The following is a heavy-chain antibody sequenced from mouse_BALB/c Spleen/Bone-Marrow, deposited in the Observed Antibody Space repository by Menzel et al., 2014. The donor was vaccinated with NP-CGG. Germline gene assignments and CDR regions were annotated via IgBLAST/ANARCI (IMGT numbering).Heavy chain of an antibody. Sequence: LVESGAELARPGASVKLSCKASGYTFTSYWMQWVKQRPGQGLEWIGAVYPVDGDTRYTQKFKGKATLTADKSSSTAYMQLSSLASEDSAVYYCARGGENGNYDAMDYWGQGTSVTVSS. V-gene: IGHV1-87*01. J-gene: IGHJ4*01. CDR1: GYTFTSYW. D-gene: IGHD2-1*01. CDR2: VYPVDGDT. CDR3: ARGGENGNYDAMDY.